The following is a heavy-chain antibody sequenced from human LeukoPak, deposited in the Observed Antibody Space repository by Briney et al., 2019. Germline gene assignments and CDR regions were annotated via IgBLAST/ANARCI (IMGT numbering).Heavy chain of an antibody. CDR3: ARGDWGDNFDY. D-gene: IGHD7-27*01. CDR1: GFSFRSYG. Sequence: GGSLRLSCAASGFSFRSYGMHWVRQAPGKGLEWVAVISYDGSNKYYADSVKGRFTISRDNAKNSLYLQMNSLRDEDTAVYYCARGDWGDNFDYWGQGTLVSVSS. J-gene: IGHJ4*02. V-gene: IGHV3-30*03. CDR2: ISYDGSNK.